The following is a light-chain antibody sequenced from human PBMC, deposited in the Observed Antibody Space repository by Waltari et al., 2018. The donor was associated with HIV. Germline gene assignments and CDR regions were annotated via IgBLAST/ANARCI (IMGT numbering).Light chain of an antibody. Sequence: SYVLTQPPSVSVAPGQTARITCGGNNIGTKSVHWYQHKPGQAPVLVIYDDGDRPSGIPDRFSGSHSGNTATLTISRVEAGDEADYYCQVWDSSSDHYVFGSGSKVTV. CDR3: QVWDSSSDHYV. CDR2: DDG. J-gene: IGLJ1*01. CDR1: NIGTKS. V-gene: IGLV3-21*02.